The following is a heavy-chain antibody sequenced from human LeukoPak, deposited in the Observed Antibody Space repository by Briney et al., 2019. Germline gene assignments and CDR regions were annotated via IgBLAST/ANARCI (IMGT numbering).Heavy chain of an antibody. Sequence: ASVKVSCKASGYTFTNYGMSWVRQAPGQGLEWMGWISAYNGNTKYAQKLQGRVTMTTDTSTSTAYMELRSLRSDDTAVYYCGRDINYYYDSSGYYDYFDYWGQGTLVTVSS. CDR2: ISAYNGNT. CDR1: GYTFTNYG. V-gene: IGHV1-18*01. J-gene: IGHJ4*02. D-gene: IGHD3-22*01. CDR3: GRDINYYYDSSGYYDYFDY.